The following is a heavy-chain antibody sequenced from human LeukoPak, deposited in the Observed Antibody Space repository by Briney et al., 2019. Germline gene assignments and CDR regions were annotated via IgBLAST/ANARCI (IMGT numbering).Heavy chain of an antibody. V-gene: IGHV4-39*07. CDR2: IYYSGST. D-gene: IGHD2-21*02. J-gene: IGHJ4*02. Sequence: SETLSLTCTVSGGSISSYYWSWIRQPPGKGLEWIGSIYYSGSTYYNPSLKSRVTISVDTSKNPFSLKLSSVTAADTAVYYCARGYCGGDCYSDPFDYWGQGTLVTVSS. CDR3: ARGYCGGDCYSDPFDY. CDR1: GGSISSYY.